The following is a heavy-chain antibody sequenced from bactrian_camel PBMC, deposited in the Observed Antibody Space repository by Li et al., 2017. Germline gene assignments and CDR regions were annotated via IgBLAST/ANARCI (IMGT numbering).Heavy chain of an antibody. CDR2: IDSGGRR. Sequence: HVQLVESGGGSAQVGGSLRLSCTASEYRYTTMGWFRQAPGKAREGVASIDSGGRRNYAKSVKGRFTVSRDNANNTVNPMMNSLKPEDTAMYYCAANFGPYCSGPYLARRANFLGQGTQVTVS. V-gene: IGHV3S53*01. J-gene: IGHJ4*01. D-gene: IGHD2*01. CDR1: EYRYTT.